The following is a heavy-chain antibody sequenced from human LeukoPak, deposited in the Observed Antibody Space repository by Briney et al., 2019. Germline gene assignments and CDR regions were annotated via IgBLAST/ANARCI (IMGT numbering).Heavy chain of an antibody. CDR3: ARELTWELISAAFDI. CDR1: GFTFSSYA. J-gene: IGHJ3*02. V-gene: IGHV3-23*01. D-gene: IGHD1-26*01. CDR2: IIGCGGST. Sequence: GGSLRLSCAASGFTFSSYAMSWVRQTPGKGLEWVSAIIGCGGSTFYGDSVKGRFTISRDNSKHTLFLQVNTLRAEDTALYYCARELTWELISAAFDIWGQGTMVTVSS.